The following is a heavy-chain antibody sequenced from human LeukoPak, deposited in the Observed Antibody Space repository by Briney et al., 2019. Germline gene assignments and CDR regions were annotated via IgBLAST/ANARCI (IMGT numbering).Heavy chain of an antibody. Sequence: GRSLRLSCAASGFTFSSYGMHWVRQAPGKGLEWVAVISYDGSNKYYADSVKGRFTISRDNSKNTLYLQMNSLRAEDTAVYYCAKEEWELPSYWGQGTLVTVSS. V-gene: IGHV3-30*18. CDR2: ISYDGSNK. CDR3: AKEEWELPSY. CDR1: GFTFSSYG. J-gene: IGHJ4*02. D-gene: IGHD1-26*01.